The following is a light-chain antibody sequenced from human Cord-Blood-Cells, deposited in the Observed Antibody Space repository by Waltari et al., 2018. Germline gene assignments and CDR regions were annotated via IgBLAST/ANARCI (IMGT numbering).Light chain of an antibody. Sequence: EIVLPQSPGTLSLSPGERATLSCRASQSVSSSYLAWYQQKPCQAPRLLIYGASSRATGIPDRFSGSGSGTDFTLTISRLEPEDFAVYYCQQYGSSPRTFGQGTKVEIK. V-gene: IGKV3-20*01. J-gene: IGKJ1*01. CDR3: QQYGSSPRT. CDR2: GAS. CDR1: QSVSSSY.